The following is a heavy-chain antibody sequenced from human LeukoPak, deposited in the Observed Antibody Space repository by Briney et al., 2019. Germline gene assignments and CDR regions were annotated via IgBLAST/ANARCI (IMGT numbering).Heavy chain of an antibody. CDR1: GFTFRSYS. V-gene: IGHV3-23*01. D-gene: IGHD3-3*01. J-gene: IGHJ4*02. CDR2: ISGICGST. CDR3: SGYDFWSGYRGSVSDY. Sequence: QTGGSVSLFYAASGFTFRSYSMRWVGQAPRRGREGVSAISGICGSTLYADSVKGPFTISRDNSKNTLYLQINRLNAHNNAVYFFSGYDFWSGYRGSVSDYWGQGTLVAVSS.